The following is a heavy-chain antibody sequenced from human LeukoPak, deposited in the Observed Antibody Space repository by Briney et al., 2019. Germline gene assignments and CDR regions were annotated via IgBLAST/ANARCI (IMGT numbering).Heavy chain of an antibody. CDR3: ARDSPRDYWAYFDY. CDR1: GFTFSSYA. D-gene: IGHD4-17*01. V-gene: IGHV3-30*04. Sequence: GGSLRLSCAASGFTFSSYAMHWVRQAPGKGLEWVAVISYDGSNKYYADSVKGRFTISRDNSKNTLYLQMNSLRAEDTAVYYCARDSPRDYWAYFDYWGQGTLVTVSS. J-gene: IGHJ4*02. CDR2: ISYDGSNK.